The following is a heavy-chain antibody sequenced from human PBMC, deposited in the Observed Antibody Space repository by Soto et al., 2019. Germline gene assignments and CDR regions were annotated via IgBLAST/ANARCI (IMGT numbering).Heavy chain of an antibody. V-gene: IGHV1-2*04. CDR2: INPNSGGT. J-gene: IGHJ6*03. CDR3: ARSRVDIVATITGRVSDYMDV. D-gene: IGHD5-12*01. Sequence: GASVKVSCKASGYTFTGYYMHWVRQAPGQGLEWMGWINPNSGGTNYAQKFQGWVTMTRDTSISTAYMELSRLRSDDTAVYYCARSRVDIVATITGRVSDYMDVWGKGTTVTVSS. CDR1: GYTFTGYY.